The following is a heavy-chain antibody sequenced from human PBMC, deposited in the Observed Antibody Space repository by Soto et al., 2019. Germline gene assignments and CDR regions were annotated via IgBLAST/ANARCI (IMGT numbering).Heavy chain of an antibody. D-gene: IGHD3-10*01. CDR2: IYYSGST. Sequence: PSETLSPTCTVSGGSISSSSYYWGWIRQPPGKGLEWIGSIYYSGSTYYNPSLKSRVTISVDTSKNQFSLKLSSVTAADTAVYYCARQYGSGSYWFDYWGQGTLVTVSS. J-gene: IGHJ4*02. CDR1: GGSISSSSYY. CDR3: ARQYGSGSYWFDY. V-gene: IGHV4-39*01.